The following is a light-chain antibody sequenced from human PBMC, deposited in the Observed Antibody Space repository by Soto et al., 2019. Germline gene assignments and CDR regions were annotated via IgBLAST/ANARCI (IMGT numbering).Light chain of an antibody. J-gene: IGKJ2*01. CDR3: EQYNNWPSA. CDR1: QSVSSN. V-gene: IGKV3-15*01. CDR2: GAS. Sequence: EIVMTQSPATLSVSPGERATLSCRASQSVSSNLASYQQKPGQAPRLLIYGASTRATGIPARFSGSGSGTEFTLTISSLRSEDFAVYCCEQYNNWPSACGQGTKVEIK.